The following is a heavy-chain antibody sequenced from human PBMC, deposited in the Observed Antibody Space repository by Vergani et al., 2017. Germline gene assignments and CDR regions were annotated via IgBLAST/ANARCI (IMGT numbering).Heavy chain of an antibody. CDR3: ARDGNSGSYFRRGYYYYYYYMDV. CDR2: ISYDGSNK. Sequence: QVQLVESGGGVVQPGRSLRLSCAASGFTFSSYAMHWVRQAPGKGLEWVAVISYDGSNKYYADSVKGRFTISRDNSKNQLYLQMNSLRAEDTAVYYCARDGNSGSYFRRGYYYYYYYMDVWGKGTTVTVSS. V-gene: IGHV3-30*04. CDR1: GFTFSSYA. J-gene: IGHJ6*03. D-gene: IGHD1-26*01.